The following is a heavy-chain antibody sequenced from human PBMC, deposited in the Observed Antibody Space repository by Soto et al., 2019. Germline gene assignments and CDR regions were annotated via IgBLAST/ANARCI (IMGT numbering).Heavy chain of an antibody. Sequence: QVQLVQSGAEVKKAGAKVKVSCKASGYTFTSYGISWVRQAAGQGLEWMGWISAYNGNTNYAQKLQGRVTMTTDTSTSTAYMELRSLRSDDTAVYYCARDRLEGFSIWGSSPLRFQHWGQGTLVTVSS. V-gene: IGHV1-18*01. CDR3: ARDRLEGFSIWGSSPLRFQH. D-gene: IGHD3-16*01. CDR1: GYTFTSYG. J-gene: IGHJ1*01. CDR2: ISAYNGNT.